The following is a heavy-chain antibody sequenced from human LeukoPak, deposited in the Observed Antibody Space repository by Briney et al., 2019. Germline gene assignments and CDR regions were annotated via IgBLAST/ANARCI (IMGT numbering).Heavy chain of an antibody. CDR2: INSDGSNT. Sequence: GGSLRLSCAASGFTFDDYAMHWVRQAPGKGLVWVSRINSDGSNTNYADSVKGRFTISRDNAKKTLYLQMNSLRAEDTAVYYCVRWGLGKGEAFDIWGQGTMVTVSS. CDR1: GFTFDDYA. CDR3: VRWGLGKGEAFDI. V-gene: IGHV3-74*01. D-gene: IGHD3-10*01. J-gene: IGHJ3*02.